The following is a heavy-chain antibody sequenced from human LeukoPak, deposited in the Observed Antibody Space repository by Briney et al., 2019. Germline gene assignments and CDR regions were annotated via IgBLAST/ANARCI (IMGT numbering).Heavy chain of an antibody. V-gene: IGHV4-31*03. CDR2: IYYSGST. J-gene: IGHJ4*02. CDR3: ARGECSSTSCYRVFDY. Sequence: PSQTLSLTCTVSGGSISSGGYYWSWIRQHPGKGLEWIGYIYYSGSTYYNPSLKSRVTISVDTSKNQFSLKLSSVTAADTAVYYCARGECSSTSCYRVFDYWGQGTLVSVS. D-gene: IGHD2-2*02. CDR1: GGSISSGGYY.